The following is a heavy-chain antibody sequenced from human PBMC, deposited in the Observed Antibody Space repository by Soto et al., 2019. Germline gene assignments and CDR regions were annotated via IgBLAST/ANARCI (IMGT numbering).Heavy chain of an antibody. CDR1: GGSISSGGYY. Sequence: QVQLQESGPGLVKPSQTLSLTCTVSGGSISSGGYYWSWIRQHPGKGLEWIGYIYYRWSTYYNPSLKSGVTITVDTPNNQVSVKLSSVTAADTAVYYCASSGITVTTISDAFDIWGQGTMVTVSS. J-gene: IGHJ3*02. V-gene: IGHV4-31*03. CDR2: IYYRWST. CDR3: ASSGITVTTISDAFDI. D-gene: IGHD4-17*01.